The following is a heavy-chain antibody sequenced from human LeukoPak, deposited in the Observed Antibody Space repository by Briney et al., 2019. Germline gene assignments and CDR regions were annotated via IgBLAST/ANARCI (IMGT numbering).Heavy chain of an antibody. Sequence: ASVKVSCKASGYTFTGYYMHWVRQAPGQGLEWMGWINPNSGGTNYAQKFQGRVTMTRDTSISTAYMELRSLRSDDTAVYYCARDPTGVPDYWGQGALVTVSS. V-gene: IGHV1-2*02. CDR2: INPNSGGT. CDR1: GYTFTGYY. J-gene: IGHJ4*02. D-gene: IGHD7-27*01. CDR3: ARDPTGVPDY.